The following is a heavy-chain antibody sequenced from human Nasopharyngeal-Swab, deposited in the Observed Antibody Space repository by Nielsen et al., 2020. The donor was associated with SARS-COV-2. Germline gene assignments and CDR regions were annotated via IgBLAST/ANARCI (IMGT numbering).Heavy chain of an antibody. D-gene: IGHD6-13*01. Sequence: ASVKVSCKQSGSTFNFYYMHWVRQAPGRGLEWVGMINPSDGRTSYAHKLQDRVTMTSDTSTGTVYMELSSLESGDTAVYYCARWVEAAAFFDKWVQGTLVTVSS. J-gene: IGHJ3*02. CDR3: ARWVEAAAFFDK. V-gene: IGHV1-46*02. CDR1: GSTFNFYY. CDR2: INPSDGRT.